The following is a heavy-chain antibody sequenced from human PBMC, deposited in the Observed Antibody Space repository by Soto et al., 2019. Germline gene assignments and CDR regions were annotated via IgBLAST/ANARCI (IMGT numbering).Heavy chain of an antibody. D-gene: IGHD3-22*01. Sequence: GASVKVSCKASGYTFTSYAMHWVRQAPGQRLEWMGWINAGNGNTKYSQKSQGRVTITRDTSASTAYMELSSLRSEDTAVYYCARLRYYYDSSGYLYGMDVWGQGTTVTVSS. V-gene: IGHV1-3*01. CDR2: INAGNGNT. J-gene: IGHJ6*02. CDR1: GYTFTSYA. CDR3: ARLRYYYDSSGYLYGMDV.